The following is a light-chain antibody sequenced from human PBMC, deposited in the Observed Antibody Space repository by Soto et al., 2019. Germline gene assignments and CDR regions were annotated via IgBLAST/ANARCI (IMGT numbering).Light chain of an antibody. J-gene: IGKJ1*01. CDR2: GAS. CDR1: QSVSSN. CDR3: QQYNNWPT. Sequence: EIVMTQSRATLYVSPGERAILSCRASQSVSSNLAWYQQNPVQAPRLLIYGASTRATGIPARFSGSGSGTKFTLTISSLQSEDFPVYDCQQYNNWPTFGQGTKVEIK. V-gene: IGKV3-15*01.